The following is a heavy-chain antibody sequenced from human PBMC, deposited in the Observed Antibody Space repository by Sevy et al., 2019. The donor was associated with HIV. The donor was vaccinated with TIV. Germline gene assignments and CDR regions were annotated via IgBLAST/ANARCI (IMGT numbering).Heavy chain of an antibody. CDR1: GGSISSFS. D-gene: IGHD2-8*01. CDR3: ARGKVLFDY. Sequence: SETLSLTCSVSGGSISSFSWSWIRQPPGKGLEWIGYIYYNGSTNHNPSLRKRVTTSVDTSKNQFSLKLSSVTAADTAVYFCARGKVLFDYWGQGTLVTVSS. CDR2: IYYNGST. V-gene: IGHV4-59*01. J-gene: IGHJ4*02.